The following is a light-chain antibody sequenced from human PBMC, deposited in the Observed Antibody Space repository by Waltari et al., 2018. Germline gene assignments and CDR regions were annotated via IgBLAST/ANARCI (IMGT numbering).Light chain of an antibody. CDR2: AAS. V-gene: IGKV1-39*01. CDR1: QSISSY. CDR3: QQSYSTPH. Sequence: SPSSLSASVGDRVTITCRASQSISSYLNWYQQKPGKAPKLLIYAASSLQSGVPSRFSGSGSGTDFTLTISSLQPEDFATYYCQQSYSTPHFGPGTKVDIK. J-gene: IGKJ3*01.